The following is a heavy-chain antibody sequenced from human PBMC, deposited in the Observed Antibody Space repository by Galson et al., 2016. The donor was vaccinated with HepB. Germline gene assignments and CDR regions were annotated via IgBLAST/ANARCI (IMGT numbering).Heavy chain of an antibody. CDR1: GFSISAFW. CDR2: IKPDGSQM. J-gene: IGHJ4*01. V-gene: IGHV3-7*03. D-gene: IGHD5-24*01. CDR3: AEMPTVDW. Sequence: SLRLSCAASGFSISAFWMNWVRRVPGKGLEWVGNIKPDGSQMNYADSVKGRFTISRDNARNSLYLQMNSLRAEDTAVYFCAEMPTVDWWGQGTLVTVSS.